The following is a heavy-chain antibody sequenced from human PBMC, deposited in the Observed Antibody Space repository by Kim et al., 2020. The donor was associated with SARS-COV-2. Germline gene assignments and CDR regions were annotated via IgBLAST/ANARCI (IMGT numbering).Heavy chain of an antibody. CDR3: ARDSCSGGSCYFDP. D-gene: IGHD2-15*01. V-gene: IGHV3-33*05. CDR2: ISYDGSNK. J-gene: IGHJ5*02. Sequence: GGSLRLSCAASGFTFSSYGMHWVRQAPGKGLEWVAVISYDGSNKYYADSVKGRFTISRDNSKNTLYLQMHSLRAEDTAVYYCARDSCSGGSCYFDPWGQG. CDR1: GFTFSSYG.